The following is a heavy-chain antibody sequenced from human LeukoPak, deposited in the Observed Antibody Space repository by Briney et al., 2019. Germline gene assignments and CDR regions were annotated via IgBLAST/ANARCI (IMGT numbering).Heavy chain of an antibody. Sequence: AGGSLRLSCAASGFTFSSYSMNWVRQAPGKGLEWVSSISSSSSYIYYADSVKGRFTISRDNAKNSLYLQMNSLRAEDTAVYYCARVPVYYYYYMDVWGKGTTVTVSS. V-gene: IGHV3-21*01. CDR1: GFTFSSYS. CDR3: ARVPVYYYYYMDV. CDR2: ISSSSSYI. J-gene: IGHJ6*03.